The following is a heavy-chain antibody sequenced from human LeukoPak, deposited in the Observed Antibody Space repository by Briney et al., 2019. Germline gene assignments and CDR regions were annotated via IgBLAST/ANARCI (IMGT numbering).Heavy chain of an antibody. CDR3: ARGYCSGGSCPNWFDP. D-gene: IGHD2-15*01. J-gene: IGHJ5*02. CDR1: GGTFSSYA. CDR2: IIPIFGTA. Sequence: GASVKVSCKASGGTFSSYAISWVRQAPGQGLEWMGGIIPIFGTANYAQKFQGRVTITADKSTSTAYMELSSLRSEDTAVYYCARGYCSGGSCPNWFDPWGQGTLVTVSS. V-gene: IGHV1-69*06.